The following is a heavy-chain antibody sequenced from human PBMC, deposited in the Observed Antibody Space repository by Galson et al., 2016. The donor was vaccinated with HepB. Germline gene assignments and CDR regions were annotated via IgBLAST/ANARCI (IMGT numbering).Heavy chain of an antibody. CDR1: GFSFSNFD. D-gene: IGHD3-10*01. CDR3: ARDWIDLGADV. Sequence: SLRLSCAASGFSFSNFDMNWVRQAPGKGLEWIAYIKSTSATKHYSDSVKGRFTISRDNAKNSVYLQLNSLRDDDTAVYYCARDWIDLGADVWGQGTTVTVSS. CDR2: IKSTSATK. J-gene: IGHJ6*02. V-gene: IGHV3-48*02.